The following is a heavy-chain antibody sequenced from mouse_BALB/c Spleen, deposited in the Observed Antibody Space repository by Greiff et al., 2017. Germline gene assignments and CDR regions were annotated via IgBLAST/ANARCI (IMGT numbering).Heavy chain of an antibody. CDR3: ARRDPDWYFDV. CDR1: GFTFSSYG. V-gene: IGHV5-6-3*01. CDR2: INSNGGST. J-gene: IGHJ1*01. Sequence: EVKVEESGGGLVQPGGSLKLSCAASGFTFSSYGMSWVRQTPDKRLELVATINSNGGSTYYPDSVKGRFTISRDNAKNTLYLQMSSLKSEDTAMYYCARRDPDWYFDVWGAGTTVTVSS.